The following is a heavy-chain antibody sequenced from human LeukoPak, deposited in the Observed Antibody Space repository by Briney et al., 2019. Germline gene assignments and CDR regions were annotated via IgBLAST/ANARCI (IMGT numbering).Heavy chain of an antibody. J-gene: IGHJ4*02. CDR3: ARGFGWLLPRYYFDY. CDR1: GFTFSSYD. D-gene: IGHD3-22*01. CDR2: IGTAGDT. Sequence: GGSLRLSCAASGFTFSSYDMHWVRQATGKGLEWVSAIGTAGDTYYADSVKGRFTISRDNSKNTLYLQMNSLRAEDTAVYYCARGFGWLLPRYYFDYWGQGTLVTVSS. V-gene: IGHV3-13*01.